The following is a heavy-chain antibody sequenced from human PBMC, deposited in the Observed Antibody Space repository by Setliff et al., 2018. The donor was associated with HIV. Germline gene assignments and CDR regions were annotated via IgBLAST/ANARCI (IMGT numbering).Heavy chain of an antibody. Sequence: PSETLSLTCNVSGVSISSHRWSWIRQPPGKGLEWIGTLYHAGSTSYNSSLKSRVTISGDTSKNLFSLKVTSVTAADTAVYYCARPVSKYFYGMDVWGLGTTVTVSS. V-gene: IGHV4-59*11. CDR3: ARPVSKYFYGMDV. CDR2: LYHAGST. J-gene: IGHJ6*02. CDR1: GVSISSHR.